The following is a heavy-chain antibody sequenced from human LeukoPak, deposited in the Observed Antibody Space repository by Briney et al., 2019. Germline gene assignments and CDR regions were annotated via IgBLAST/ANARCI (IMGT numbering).Heavy chain of an antibody. CDR2: IYTSGST. D-gene: IGHD6-13*01. CDR3: ARDLHRDLLIAAAGPGLDP. V-gene: IGHV4-4*07. J-gene: IGHJ5*02. Sequence: PSETLSLTFTVSGGSISSYYWRWIRQPAGKGLEWIGRIYTSGSTNYNPSLKRRVTMSVDTSKNQFSLKLSSVAAADTAVYYCARDLHRDLLIAAAGPGLDPWGQGTLVTVSS. CDR1: GGSISSYY.